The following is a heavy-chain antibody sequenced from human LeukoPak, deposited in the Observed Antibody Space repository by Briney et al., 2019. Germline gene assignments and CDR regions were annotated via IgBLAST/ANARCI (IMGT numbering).Heavy chain of an antibody. D-gene: IGHD2-2*01. CDR3: ARREPTGCSGTSCFAGPVGY. V-gene: IGHV3-21*01. CDR2: ISGTGDYI. Sequence: GGSLRLSCAASGFTFDDYAMHWVRQAPGKGLEWVSSISGTGDYIYYADSVKGRFTISRDNGKNSLYLQMNSLRVEDTAVYYCARREPTGCSGTSCFAGPVGYWGQGTLVTVSS. J-gene: IGHJ4*02. CDR1: GFTFDDYA.